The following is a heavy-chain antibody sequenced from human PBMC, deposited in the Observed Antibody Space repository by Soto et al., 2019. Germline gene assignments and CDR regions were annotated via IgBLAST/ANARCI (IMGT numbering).Heavy chain of an antibody. CDR1: GFTFSSYS. J-gene: IGHJ3*02. CDR2: ISSGSAAI. CDR3: ARGSDAFDI. V-gene: IGHV3-48*02. Sequence: EVQLVESGGGLVQPGGSLRLSCAASGFTFSSYSMNWVRQAPGKGLEWVSYISSGSAAIYYADSVKGRFTISRDNAKNSLYLQMNSLRDEDTAVCCCARGSDAFDIWGQGTMITVSS.